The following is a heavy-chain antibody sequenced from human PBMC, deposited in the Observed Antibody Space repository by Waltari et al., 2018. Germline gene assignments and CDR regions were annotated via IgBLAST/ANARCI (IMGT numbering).Heavy chain of an antibody. V-gene: IGHV5-51*01. D-gene: IGHD6-6*01. CDR3: ARHYSSSSSWFDP. CDR2: IYPGDSDT. CDR1: GYSFTSYW. Sequence: VQLVQSGAEVKKPGEPLTISCRGSGYSFTSYWIGWVRQMPGNGLEWMGIIYPGDSDTRYSPSVQGQVTISADKSISTAYLQWSSLKASDTAMYYCARHYSSSSSWFDPWGQGTLVTVSS. J-gene: IGHJ5*02.